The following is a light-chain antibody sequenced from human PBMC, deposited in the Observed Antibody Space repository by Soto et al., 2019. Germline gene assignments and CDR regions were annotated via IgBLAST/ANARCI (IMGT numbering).Light chain of an antibody. CDR3: HQYDNAPQT. V-gene: IGKV3-20*01. CDR1: QTLRRTY. CDR2: GAS. J-gene: IGKJ2*01. Sequence: EIVLMQSPGTLSFSPGERATLSCRASQTLRRTYIAWYQQKPGQAPRVLIYGASKGATGIPDRFSGSGSGTDFSLTISRLEPEDFAVYYCHQYDNAPQTYGQGTKVDIK.